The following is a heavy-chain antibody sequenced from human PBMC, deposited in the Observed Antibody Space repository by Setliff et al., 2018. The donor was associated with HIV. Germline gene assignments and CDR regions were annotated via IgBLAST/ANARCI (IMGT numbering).Heavy chain of an antibody. Sequence: LTCAVYGGSVSGHYWGWFRQPPGKGLEWIGEITPSGATNYLPSLKSRVTMSLDTSKNQFSLKLTSVTAADTALYYCSNWNTTIDADSWGQGTLVTVSS. CDR2: ITPSGAT. CDR1: GGSVSGHY. CDR3: SNWNTTIDADS. J-gene: IGHJ4*02. V-gene: IGHV4-34*01. D-gene: IGHD5-18*01.